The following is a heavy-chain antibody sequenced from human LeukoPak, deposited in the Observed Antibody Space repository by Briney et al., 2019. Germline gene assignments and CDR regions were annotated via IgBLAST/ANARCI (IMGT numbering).Heavy chain of an antibody. V-gene: IGHV4-39*01. J-gene: IGHJ3*02. D-gene: IGHD1-1*01. CDR2: IYDSGST. CDR1: GGSIRSSYYY. Sequence: SETLSLTCTVSGGSIRSSYYYWGWIRQPPGKGLEWIGSIYDSGSTYYNPSLKSRVTISVDTSKNQFSLKLNSVTAADTAVYYCANFFNFDGFDIWGQGTMVTVSS. CDR3: ANFFNFDGFDI.